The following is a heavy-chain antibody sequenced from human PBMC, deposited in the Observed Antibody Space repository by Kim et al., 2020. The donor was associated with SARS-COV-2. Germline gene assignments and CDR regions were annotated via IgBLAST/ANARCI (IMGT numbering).Heavy chain of an antibody. V-gene: IGHV5-51*01. CDR3: ARLAPMDYVWGSYRERAGSNFDY. J-gene: IGHJ4*02. CDR2: IYPGDSDT. CDR1: GYSFTSYW. Sequence: GESLKISCKGSGYSFTSYWIGWVRQMPGKGLEWMGIIYPGDSDTRYSPSFQGQVTISADKSISTAYLQWSSLKASDTAMYYCARLAPMDYVWGSYRERAGSNFDYWGQGTLVTVSS. D-gene: IGHD3-16*02.